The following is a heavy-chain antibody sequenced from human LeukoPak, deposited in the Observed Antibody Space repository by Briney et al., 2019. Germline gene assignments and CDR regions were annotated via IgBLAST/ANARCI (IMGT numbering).Heavy chain of an antibody. CDR3: ARHKGVRAATYDY. D-gene: IGHD2-15*01. Sequence: PSQTLSLTCTVSGGSISSGSYYWSWIRQPAGKGLEWIGRIYTSGSTNYNPSLKSRVTISVDTSKNQFSLKLSSVTAADTAVYYCARHKGVRAATYDYWGQGTLVTVSS. CDR2: IYTSGST. J-gene: IGHJ4*02. CDR1: GGSISSGSYY. V-gene: IGHV4-61*02.